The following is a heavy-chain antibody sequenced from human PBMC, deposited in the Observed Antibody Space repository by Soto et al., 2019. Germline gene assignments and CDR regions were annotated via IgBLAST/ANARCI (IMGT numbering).Heavy chain of an antibody. CDR2: ISPDGTST. J-gene: IGHJ4*02. CDR1: GFTFGSYW. CDR3: ARDGGGLAH. D-gene: IGHD3-16*01. V-gene: IGHV3-74*01. Sequence: EVQLVESGGGLVQPGGSLRLSCAASGFTFGSYWMHWVRQAPGKGLVWVSRISPDGTSTSNADSVKGRFTISRDNTTNTLHLQMDSLRVEDTAVYYCARDGGGLAHWGQGTLVTVSS.